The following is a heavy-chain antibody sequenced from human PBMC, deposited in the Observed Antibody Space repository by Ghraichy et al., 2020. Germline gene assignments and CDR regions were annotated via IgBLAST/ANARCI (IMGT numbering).Heavy chain of an antibody. CDR3: AREEGYTSSLPDY. CDR2: IIPTLDIT. V-gene: IGHV1-69*04. CDR1: GGTFANLA. J-gene: IGHJ4*02. D-gene: IGHD6-13*01. Sequence: SVKVSCKASGGTFANLAISWVRQAPGQGLEWVGRIIPTLDITIYAQNFQDRVTITADKSTLTTYMELSSLKSEDTAVYYCAREEGYTSSLPDYWGQGTLVTVSS.